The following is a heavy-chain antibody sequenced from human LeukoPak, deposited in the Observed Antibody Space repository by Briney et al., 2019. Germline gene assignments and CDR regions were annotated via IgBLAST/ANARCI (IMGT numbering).Heavy chain of an antibody. J-gene: IGHJ6*02. Sequence: GGSLRLSCAASGFTFSNYYMSWIRQAPGKGLEWASYISSSGTTMYYADSVKGRFIISRDNAKNSLFLQMNSLRAEDTAVYYCARGDYDKYGMDVWGQGTTVTVSS. CDR2: ISSSGTTM. CDR1: GFTFSNYY. V-gene: IGHV3-11*01. CDR3: ARGDYDKYGMDV.